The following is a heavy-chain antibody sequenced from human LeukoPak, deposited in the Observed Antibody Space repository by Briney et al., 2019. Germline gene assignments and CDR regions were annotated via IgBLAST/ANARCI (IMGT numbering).Heavy chain of an antibody. Sequence: SETLSLTCTVSGGSISSSSYFWRWVRQAPGKGLEWIGSIYYSGSTYYNPSLKSRLTISVDTSKNQFSLKLSSVTAADTAVYYCARLNYYGSGSYYDFDYWGQGTLVTVSS. D-gene: IGHD3-10*01. CDR1: GGSISSSSYF. J-gene: IGHJ4*02. CDR2: IYYSGST. CDR3: ARLNYYGSGSYYDFDY. V-gene: IGHV4-39*01.